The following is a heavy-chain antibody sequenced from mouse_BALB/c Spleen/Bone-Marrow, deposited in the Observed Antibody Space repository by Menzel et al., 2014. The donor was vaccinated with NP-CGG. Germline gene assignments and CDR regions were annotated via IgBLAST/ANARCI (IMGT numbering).Heavy chain of an antibody. Sequence: QLKESGAELVRPESSVKISCKASGYAFSTYWMIWVKQRPGQGLEWIGQIYPGDGDTNYNGKFKGKATLTADKSSSTAYMQLSSLTSEDSAVYFCARGARSAMDYWGQGTSVTVSS. J-gene: IGHJ4*01. V-gene: IGHV1-80*01. CDR2: IYPGDGDT. CDR3: ARGARSAMDY. CDR1: GYAFSTYW.